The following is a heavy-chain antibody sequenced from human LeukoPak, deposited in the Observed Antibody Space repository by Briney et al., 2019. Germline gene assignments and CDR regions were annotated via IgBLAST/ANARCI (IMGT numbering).Heavy chain of an antibody. CDR3: AQSRGSYYAIDY. D-gene: IGHD1-26*01. V-gene: IGHV1-46*01. CDR2: INPSGGST. CDR1: GYTFTSYY. Sequence: ASVKVSCKASGYTFTSYYMHWVRQAPGQGLEWMGIINPSGGSTSYAQKFQGRVTMTRDTSTSTVYMELSSLRSGDTAVYYCAQSRGSYYAIDYWGQGTLVTVSS. J-gene: IGHJ4*02.